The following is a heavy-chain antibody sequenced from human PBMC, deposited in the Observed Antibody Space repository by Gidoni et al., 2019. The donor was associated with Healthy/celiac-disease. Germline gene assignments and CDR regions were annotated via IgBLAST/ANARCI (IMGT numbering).Heavy chain of an antibody. J-gene: IGHJ4*02. CDR2: ISYDGINK. CDR3: ARGFGELMIDY. CDR1: GFTFSSYA. V-gene: IGHV3-30-3*01. D-gene: IGHD3-10*01. Sequence: QVQLVASGGGVVEPGWSLRLSCAASGFTFSSYAMHWVRQAPGKGLEWVAGISYDGINKYYADSVKGRFTMSRDNSKNTLYLQMNSLRAEDTDVYYCARGFGELMIDYWGQGTLVTVSA.